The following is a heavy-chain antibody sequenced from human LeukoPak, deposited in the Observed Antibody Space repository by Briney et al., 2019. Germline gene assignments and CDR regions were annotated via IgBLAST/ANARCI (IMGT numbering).Heavy chain of an antibody. V-gene: IGHV4-34*01. CDR3: ARGLTRYWFDP. CDR1: VGSFRGYY. CDR2: INHSGST. Sequence: PSETLSLTCAVWVGSFRGYYWSGIRQPPAKGLTGMGEINHSGSTNYNPPLKSRVTISVDMSKNQCSLKLRSVTAADTAVYCCARGLTRYWFDPWGQGTLVTVSS. D-gene: IGHD4-17*01. J-gene: IGHJ5*02.